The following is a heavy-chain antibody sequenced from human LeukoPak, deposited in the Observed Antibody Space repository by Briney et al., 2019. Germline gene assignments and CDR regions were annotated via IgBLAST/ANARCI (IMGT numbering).Heavy chain of an antibody. CDR1: GFTFSSYG. CDR3: AKDSSGRGCYGSGSIWAPREATFNYFDY. D-gene: IGHD3-10*01. CDR2: IRYDGSNK. Sequence: GGSLRLSCAASGFTFSSYGMHWVRQAPGKGLEWISFIRYDGSNKYYTDSVKGRFTISRDNSKNTLYLQMNSLRAEDTAVYYCAKDSSGRGCYGSGSIWAPREATFNYFDYWGQGTLVTVSS. V-gene: IGHV3-30*02. J-gene: IGHJ4*02.